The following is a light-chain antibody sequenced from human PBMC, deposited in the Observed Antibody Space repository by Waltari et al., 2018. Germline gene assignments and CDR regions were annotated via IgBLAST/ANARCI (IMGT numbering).Light chain of an antibody. CDR1: QSVSNY. CDR3: QQYGSSPYT. J-gene: IGKJ2*01. Sequence: EIVLTQSPGTLSLSPGDSATLSCRASQSVSNYLAWYQQKPGQAPRLRIYGASSRATGIPDRFSGSGSGTDFTLTISRLQPEDFAVYYCQQYGSSPYTFGQGTKLEIK. V-gene: IGKV3-20*01. CDR2: GAS.